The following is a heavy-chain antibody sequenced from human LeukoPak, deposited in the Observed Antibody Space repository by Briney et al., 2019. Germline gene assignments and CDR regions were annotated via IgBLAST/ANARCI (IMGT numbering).Heavy chain of an antibody. CDR3: ARARSGYGPGNALDI. CDR2: INWNGGST. Sequence: GGTLRLSCAASGFTFDDYGMSWVRQAPGKGLEWVSGINWNGGSTGYADSVTGRFTISRDNAKNSLYLQMNSLRAQDTAWYYCARARSGYGPGNALDIWRQGPMVRVSS. J-gene: IGHJ3*02. V-gene: IGHV3-20*04. CDR1: GFTFDDYG. D-gene: IGHD3-22*01.